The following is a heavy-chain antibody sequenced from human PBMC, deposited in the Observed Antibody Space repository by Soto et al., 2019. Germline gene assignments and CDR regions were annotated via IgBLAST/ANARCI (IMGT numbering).Heavy chain of an antibody. CDR1: GFTFSSFG. V-gene: IGHV3-30*18. J-gene: IGHJ4*02. CDR3: AKGMGVRGVTSGADY. CDR2: ISYDGSNK. D-gene: IGHD3-10*01. Sequence: QVQLVDSGGGVVQPGRSLRLSCAASGFTFSSFGMHWVRQAPAKGLEWVAVISYDGSNKYYADSVKGRFTISRDNSKNTLYLQMNSLRAEGTAVYYCAKGMGVRGVTSGADYWGQGTLVTVSS.